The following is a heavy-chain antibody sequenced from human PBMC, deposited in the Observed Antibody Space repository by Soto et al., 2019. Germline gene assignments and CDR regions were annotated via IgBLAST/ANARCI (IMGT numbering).Heavy chain of an antibody. CDR2: ISWNSGSI. J-gene: IGHJ5*02. D-gene: IGHD3-10*01. V-gene: IGHV3-9*01. CDR3: AKVTMGGWFDP. CDR1: GFTFDDYA. Sequence: EVQLVESGGGLVQPGRSLRLSCAASGFTFDDYAMHWVRQAPGKGLEWVSGISWNSGSIGYADSVKGRFTISRDNAKNSLYLQMNSLRAEDTGLYYCAKVTMGGWFDPWGQGTLVTVSS.